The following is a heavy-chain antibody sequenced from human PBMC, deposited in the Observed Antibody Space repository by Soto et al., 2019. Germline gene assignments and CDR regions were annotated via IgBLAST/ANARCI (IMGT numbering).Heavy chain of an antibody. J-gene: IGHJ5*02. V-gene: IGHV4-34*01. CDR3: ARHLWTTVTSNWFDP. CDR2: INQSGST. D-gene: IGHD4-17*01. Sequence: SETLSLTCAVYGGSFSGYYWSWIRQPPGKGLEWIGEINQSGSTNYNPSLKSRVTISVDTSKNQFSLKLSSVTAADTAVYYCARHLWTTVTSNWFDPWGQGTLVTVSS. CDR1: GGSFSGYY.